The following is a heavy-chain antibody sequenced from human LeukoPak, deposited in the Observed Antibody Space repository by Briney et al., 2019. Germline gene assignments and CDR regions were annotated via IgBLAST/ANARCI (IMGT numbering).Heavy chain of an antibody. CDR1: GGSISSYY. D-gene: IGHD3-10*01. J-gene: IGHJ3*02. CDR2: IYTSGST. CDR3: AGTRVRGFSAFDI. Sequence: PETLSLTCTVSGGSISSYYWSWVRQPAGKGLEWIGRIYTSGSTNYNPSLKSRVTMSVDTSKNQFSLKLSSVTAADTAVYYCAGTRVRGFSAFDIWGQGTTVTVSS. V-gene: IGHV4-4*07.